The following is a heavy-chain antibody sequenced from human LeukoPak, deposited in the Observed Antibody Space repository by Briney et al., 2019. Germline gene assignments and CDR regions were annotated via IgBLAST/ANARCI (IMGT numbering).Heavy chain of an antibody. V-gene: IGHV3-30*02. CDR3: AKDPRRGVGFVGATFDY. CDR1: GFTFSSYG. CDR2: IRYDGSNK. D-gene: IGHD1-26*01. J-gene: IGHJ4*02. Sequence: GGSLRLSCEASGFTFSSYGMHWVRQAPGKGLEWVAYIRYDGSNKYYADSVKGRFTISRDNSKNTLYLQMNSLRAEDTAVYYCAKDPRRGVGFVGATFDYWGQGTLVSVSS.